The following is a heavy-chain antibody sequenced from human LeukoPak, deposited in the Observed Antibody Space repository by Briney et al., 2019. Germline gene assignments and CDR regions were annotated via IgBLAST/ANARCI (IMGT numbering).Heavy chain of an antibody. Sequence: SETLSLTCTVSGGSISSYYWSWIRQPPGKGLEWIGYIYYSGSTNYNPSLKSRVTISVDTSKNQFSLRLSSVTAADTAVYYCAKKQQSSRMAFDIWGQGTMVTVSS. CDR3: AKKQQSSRMAFDI. J-gene: IGHJ3*02. D-gene: IGHD1/OR15-1a*01. CDR1: GGSISSYY. CDR2: IYYSGST. V-gene: IGHV4-59*01.